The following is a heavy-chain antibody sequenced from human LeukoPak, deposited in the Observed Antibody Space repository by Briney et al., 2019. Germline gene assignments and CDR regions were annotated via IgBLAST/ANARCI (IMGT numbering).Heavy chain of an antibody. D-gene: IGHD4-11*01. Sequence: GGSLRPSCAASGFTVSSNYMSWVRQAPGKGLEWVSVIYSGGSTYYADSVKGRFTISRDNSKNTLYLQMNSLRAEDTAVYYCAMRSYNFDYWGQGTLVTVSS. V-gene: IGHV3-66*01. CDR2: IYSGGST. CDR1: GFTVSSNY. J-gene: IGHJ4*02. CDR3: AMRSYNFDY.